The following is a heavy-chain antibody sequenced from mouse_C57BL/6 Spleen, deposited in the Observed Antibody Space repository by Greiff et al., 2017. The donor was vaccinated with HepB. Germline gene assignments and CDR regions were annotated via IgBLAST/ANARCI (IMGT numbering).Heavy chain of an antibody. CDR3: AREVYYGSSYVGYFDV. CDR1: GYSFTDYN. J-gene: IGHJ1*03. V-gene: IGHV1-39*01. CDR2: INPNYGTT. Sequence: VQLKESGPELVKPGASVKISCKASGYSFTDYNMNWVKQSNGKSLEWIGVINPNYGTTSYNQKFKGKATLTVDQSSSTAYMQLNSLTSEDSAVYYCAREVYYGSSYVGYFDVWGTGTTVTVSS. D-gene: IGHD1-1*01.